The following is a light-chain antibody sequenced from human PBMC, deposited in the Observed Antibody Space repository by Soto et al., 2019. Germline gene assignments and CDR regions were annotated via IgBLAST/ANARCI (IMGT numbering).Light chain of an antibody. CDR3: QEYKSYSAIS. V-gene: IGKV1-5*03. CDR2: KAS. Sequence: DIQMTQSPSILSASVGDRVTITCRASQSIDSWLAWYQQKPGKAPKLLIYKASTLESGVPSRFSGSRSGTEYTLTISSLQPDYFATYFCQEYKSYSAISFGGAPNVEIK. J-gene: IGKJ4*01. CDR1: QSIDSW.